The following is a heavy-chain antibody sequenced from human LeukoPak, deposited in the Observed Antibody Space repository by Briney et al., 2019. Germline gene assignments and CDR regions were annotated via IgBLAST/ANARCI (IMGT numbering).Heavy chain of an antibody. CDR3: ATENYYGSGSYSL. Sequence: PGGSLRLSCAASGFTFSSYSMSWVRQAPGKGLEWVSSISSSSSYIYYADSVKGRFTISRDNAKNSLYLQMNSLRAEDTAVYYCATENYYGSGSYSLWGQGTMVTVSS. D-gene: IGHD3-10*01. CDR1: GFTFSSYS. J-gene: IGHJ3*01. CDR2: ISSSSSYI. V-gene: IGHV3-21*01.